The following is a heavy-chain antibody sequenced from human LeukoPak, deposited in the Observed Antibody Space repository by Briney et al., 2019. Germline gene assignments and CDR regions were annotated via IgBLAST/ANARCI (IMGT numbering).Heavy chain of an antibody. CDR2: ISYDGNNK. J-gene: IGHJ5*02. Sequence: HSGGSLRLSCAASGFTFSSYAMHWVRQAPGKGLEWVAVISYDGNNKYYADSVKGRFTISRDNSKNTLYLQVNSLRLEDTAVYYCARDSRGWGYSFGPWGQGTLVTVSS. D-gene: IGHD5-18*01. CDR1: GFTFSSYA. CDR3: ARDSRGWGYSFGP. V-gene: IGHV3-30*04.